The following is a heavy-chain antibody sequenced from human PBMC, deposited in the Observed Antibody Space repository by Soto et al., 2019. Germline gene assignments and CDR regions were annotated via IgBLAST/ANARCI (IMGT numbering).Heavy chain of an antibody. CDR2: ISADNGNT. CDR3: VRDDPGLGMDY. CDR1: GYTFTSYG. J-gene: IGHJ4*02. V-gene: IGHV1-18*01. Sequence: ASVKVSCKASGYTFTSYGIGWVRQAPGQGLEWMGWISADNGNTNYAQKLQGRVTMTTDTSTSTAYMELRSLRSDDTAVYFCVRDDPGLGMDYWGLGTLVTVS. D-gene: IGHD1-26*01.